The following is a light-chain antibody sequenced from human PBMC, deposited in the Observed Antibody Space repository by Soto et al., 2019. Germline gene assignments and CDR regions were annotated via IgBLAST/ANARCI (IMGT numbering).Light chain of an antibody. CDR3: QQSYSLPLT. J-gene: IGKJ4*01. CDR1: QSISTY. V-gene: IGKV1-39*01. Sequence: DIPMTQSPSSLSASVGDRLTITCRASQSISTYLNWYQQKPGKAPRLLICSASSLQSGVPSRFSGSGSGTDFTLTISSLQPEDFATYYCQQSYSLPLTFGGGTKVEIK. CDR2: SAS.